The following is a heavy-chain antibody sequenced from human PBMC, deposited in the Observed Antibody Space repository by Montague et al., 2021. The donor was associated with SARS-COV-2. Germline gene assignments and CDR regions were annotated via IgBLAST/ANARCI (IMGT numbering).Heavy chain of an antibody. V-gene: IGHV4-4*02. D-gene: IGHD4-11*01. J-gene: IGHJ4*02. CDR1: GVSITSTNC. CDR2: ISYGGIA. CDR3: AGKVLTVPADY. Sequence: SETLSLTCALSGVSITSTNCWSLVRQRPGTGLEWIGEISYGGIATYNPSLKSRATISMDRSRNLFSLKLSAVTAADTAIYYCAGKVLTVPADYWGQGTLVTVS.